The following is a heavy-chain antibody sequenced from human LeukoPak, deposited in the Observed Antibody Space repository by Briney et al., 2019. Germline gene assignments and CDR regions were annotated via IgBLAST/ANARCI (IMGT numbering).Heavy chain of an antibody. V-gene: IGHV4-39*01. J-gene: IGHJ4*02. CDR2: MYYSGGT. D-gene: IGHD6-13*01. Sequence: SETLSLTCTVSGFSISSSSYYWGWLRQPPGKGLESIGSMYYSGGTYYNPSLRSRVTMSVDTSKNQFSLRLSSVTAADTAVYYCARTRGSALSAGSYYWGQGTLVTVSS. CDR3: ARTRGSALSAGSYY. CDR1: GFSISSSSYY.